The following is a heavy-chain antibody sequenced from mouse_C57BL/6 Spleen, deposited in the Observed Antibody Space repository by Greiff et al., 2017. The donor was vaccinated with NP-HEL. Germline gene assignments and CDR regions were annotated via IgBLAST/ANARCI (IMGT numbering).Heavy chain of an antibody. D-gene: IGHD1-1*01. CDR1: GFTFSDYG. CDR3: ARLRYYGSSYSDY. CDR2: ISSGSSTI. V-gene: IGHV5-17*01. Sequence: EVMLVESGGGLVKPGGSLKLSCAASGFTFSDYGMHWVRQAPEKGLEWVAYISSGSSTIYYADTVKGRFTISRDNAKNTLFLQRTSLRSEDTAMYYCARLRYYGSSYSDYWGQGTTLTVSS. J-gene: IGHJ2*01.